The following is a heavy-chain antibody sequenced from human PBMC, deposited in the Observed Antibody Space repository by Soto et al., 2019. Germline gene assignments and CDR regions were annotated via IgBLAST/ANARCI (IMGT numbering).Heavy chain of an antibody. J-gene: IGHJ4*02. CDR3: ARGHLGITTTGTWYDFDY. D-gene: IGHD2-15*01. CDR2: IYYSGRT. Sequence: PSEPLSLPCTFSGDSISSYYWTWIRQPPGKGLEYIGYIYYSGRTYYNPSLKSRVTISVDTSKNQFSLKLSSVTAADTAVYYCARGHLGITTTGTWYDFDYWGQGTLVTVSS. CDR1: GDSISSYY. V-gene: IGHV4-59*01.